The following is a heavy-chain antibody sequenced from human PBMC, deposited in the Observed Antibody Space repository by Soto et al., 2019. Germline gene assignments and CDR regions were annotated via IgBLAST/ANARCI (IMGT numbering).Heavy chain of an antibody. D-gene: IGHD3-10*01. J-gene: IGHJ4*02. CDR1: GFIFKMYW. CDR2: IYNDGTYS. V-gene: IGHV3-74*01. Sequence: GGSLRLSCAASGFIFKMYWMHWVRQSPGKGLVWISRIYNDGTYSDYADPVRGRFTISRDNVNDTLYLQMNNLRAEDSGLYYCTRGPRPISTGTGAYWGQGTQVTVSS. CDR3: TRGPRPISTGTGAY.